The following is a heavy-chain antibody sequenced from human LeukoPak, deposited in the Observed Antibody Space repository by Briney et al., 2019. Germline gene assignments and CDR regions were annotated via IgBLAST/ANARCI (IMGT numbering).Heavy chain of an antibody. CDR1: GYTFTSYG. Sequence: GASVTVSCKASGYTFTSYGISWVRQAPGQGLEWMGWISAYNGNTNYAQKLQGRVTMTTDTSTSTAYMELRSLRSDDTAVYYCARSSEVVVPAAINYYYMDVWGKGTTVTVSS. V-gene: IGHV1-18*01. CDR3: ARSSEVVVPAAINYYYMDV. J-gene: IGHJ6*03. CDR2: ISAYNGNT. D-gene: IGHD2-2*01.